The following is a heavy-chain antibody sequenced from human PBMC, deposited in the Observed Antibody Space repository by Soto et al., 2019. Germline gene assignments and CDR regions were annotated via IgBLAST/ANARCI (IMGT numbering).Heavy chain of an antibody. CDR1: GDSVSSNSAA. D-gene: IGHD6-13*01. J-gene: IGHJ6*03. CDR2: TYYRSKWYN. Sequence: SQTLSLTCAISGDSVSSNSAAWNWIRQSPSRGLEWLGRTYYRSKWYNDYAVSVKSRITINPDTSKNQFSLQLNSVTPEDTAVYYCAREGGGIAAPRDYYYYYMDVSGKGTTVTVSS. CDR3: AREGGGIAAPRDYYYYYMDV. V-gene: IGHV6-1*01.